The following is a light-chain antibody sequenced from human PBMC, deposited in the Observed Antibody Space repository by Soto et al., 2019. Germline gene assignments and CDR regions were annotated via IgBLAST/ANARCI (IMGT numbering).Light chain of an antibody. CDR3: QQGFSIPRT. J-gene: IGKJ1*01. CDR1: QTISSY. Sequence: DIQMTQSPSTLSGSVGDRVTITCRASQTISSYVSWYQQKPGKAPQLLIYAASSLQSGVPSRFSGSGSGTDFTLTISSVQPEDFAAYFCQQGFSIPRTFGLGTKVDIK. CDR2: AAS. V-gene: IGKV1-39*01.